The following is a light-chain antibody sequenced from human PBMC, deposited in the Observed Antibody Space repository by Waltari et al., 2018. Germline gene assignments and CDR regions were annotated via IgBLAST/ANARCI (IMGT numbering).Light chain of an antibody. J-gene: IGKJ4*01. V-gene: IGKV1-39*01. CDR1: QSVSIY. CDR3: QQSYTIPLT. Sequence: DIQMTQSPSSLSASVGDRVTITCRASQSVSIYLNWYQQKPGKAPKLLIYAASNLQSGVPSRFSGSGSGTDFTLTVSSLQPEDFASYFCQQSYTIPLTFGGGTKVEI. CDR2: AAS.